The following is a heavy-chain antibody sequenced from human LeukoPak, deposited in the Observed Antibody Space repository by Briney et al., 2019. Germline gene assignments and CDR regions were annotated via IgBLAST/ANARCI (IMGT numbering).Heavy chain of an antibody. CDR1: GGSISSSTYY. J-gene: IGHJ5*02. CDR2: FYYRGST. CDR3: ARSRDIVVVPAAIGLNWFDP. Sequence: PSETLSLTCTVSGGSISSSTYYWGWIRQPPGKGLEWIGSFYYRGSTFYNPSLKSRVTISVDTSKNQFSLKLNSVTAADTAVYYCARSRDIVVVPAAIGLNWFDPWGQGTLATVSA. D-gene: IGHD2-2*02. V-gene: IGHV4-39*01.